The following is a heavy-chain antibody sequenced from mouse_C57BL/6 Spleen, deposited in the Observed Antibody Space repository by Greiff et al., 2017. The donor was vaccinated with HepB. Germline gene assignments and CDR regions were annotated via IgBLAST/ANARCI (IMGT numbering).Heavy chain of an antibody. CDR2: IYPGDGDT. D-gene: IGHD2-2*01. J-gene: IGHJ3*01. Sequence: VQLQQSGPELVKPGASVKISCKASGYAFSSSWMNWVKQRPGKGLEWIGRIYPGDGDTNYNGKFKGKATLTADKSSSTAYMQLSSLTSEAAAVYFCAREGNAYDRAWFAYWGQGTLVTVSA. CDR3: AREGNAYDRAWFAY. V-gene: IGHV1-82*01. CDR1: GYAFSSSW.